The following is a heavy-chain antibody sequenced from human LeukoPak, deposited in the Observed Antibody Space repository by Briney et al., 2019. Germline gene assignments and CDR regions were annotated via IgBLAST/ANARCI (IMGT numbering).Heavy chain of an antibody. CDR3: ATRDRWSGYPY. J-gene: IGHJ4*02. CDR1: GYTFTSYD. D-gene: IGHD3-3*01. CDR2: IIPIFGTA. Sequence: VASVKVSCKASGYTFTSYDINWVRQAPGQGLEWMGGIIPIFGTANYAQKFQGRVTITTDESTSTAYMELSSLRSEDTAVYYCATRDRWSGYPYWGQGTLVTVSS. V-gene: IGHV1-69*05.